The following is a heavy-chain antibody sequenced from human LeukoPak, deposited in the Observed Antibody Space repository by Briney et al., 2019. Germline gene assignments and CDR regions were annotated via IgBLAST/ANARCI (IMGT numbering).Heavy chain of an antibody. Sequence: SVKVSCKASGGTFSSYAISWVRQAPGQGLEWMGGIIPIFGTANYAQKFQGRVTVTADESTSTAYMELSSLRSEDTAVYYCAREQQLVLGENWFDPWGQGTLVTVSS. CDR2: IIPIFGTA. D-gene: IGHD6-6*01. CDR1: GGTFSSYA. V-gene: IGHV1-69*13. J-gene: IGHJ5*02. CDR3: AREQQLVLGENWFDP.